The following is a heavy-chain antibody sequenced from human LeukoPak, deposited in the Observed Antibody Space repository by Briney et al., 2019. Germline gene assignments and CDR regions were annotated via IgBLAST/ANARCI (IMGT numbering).Heavy chain of an antibody. D-gene: IGHD6-19*01. CDR3: ARFVVSGRGFDY. CDR2: INHSGSI. V-gene: IGHV4-34*01. J-gene: IGHJ4*02. Sequence: PGGSLRLSCAASGFTFSSYAMSWIRQPPGKGLEWIGEINHSGSINYNPSLKSRVTISVDTSKNQFSLKLSSVTAADTAVYYCARFVVSGRGFDYWGQGTLVTVSS. CDR1: GFTFSSYA.